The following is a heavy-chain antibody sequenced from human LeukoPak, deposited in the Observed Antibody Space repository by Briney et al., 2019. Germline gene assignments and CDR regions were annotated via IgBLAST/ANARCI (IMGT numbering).Heavy chain of an antibody. D-gene: IGHD3-16*01. Sequence: PGGSLRLSCAASGFTFSSYAMHWVRQAPGKGLEYVSAISSNGGSTYYANSVKGRFTISRDNSKNTLYLQMGSLRAEDMAVYYCAKGLRTGVGPYMGYHYYMDVWGKGATVTVSS. V-gene: IGHV3-64*01. CDR2: ISSNGGST. CDR1: GFTFSSYA. J-gene: IGHJ6*03. CDR3: AKGLRTGVGPYMGYHYYMDV.